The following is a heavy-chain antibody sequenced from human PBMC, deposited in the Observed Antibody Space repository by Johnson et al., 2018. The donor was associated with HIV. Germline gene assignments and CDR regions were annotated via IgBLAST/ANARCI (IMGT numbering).Heavy chain of an antibody. J-gene: IGHJ3*02. D-gene: IGHD3-10*01. V-gene: IGHV3-30*02. Sequence: QVQLVESGGGVVQPGGSLRLSCAASGFTFSSYGMHWVRQAPGKGLAWVAFIRYDGSNKYYADSVKGRFTISRDNSKNTLYLQMNSLRAEDTAVYYCAKDLPRAMVRAIDAFDIWGQGTMVTVSS. CDR2: IRYDGSNK. CDR3: AKDLPRAMVRAIDAFDI. CDR1: GFTFSSYG.